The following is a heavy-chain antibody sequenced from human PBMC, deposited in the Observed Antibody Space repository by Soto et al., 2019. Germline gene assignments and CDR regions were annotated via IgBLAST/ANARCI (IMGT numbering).Heavy chain of an antibody. Sequence: EVQLLESGGGLVQPGGSLRLSCAASGFTFSSYAMSWVCQAPGKGLEWVSAISGSGGSTYYADSVKGRFTISRDNSKNTLYLQMNSLRAEDTAVYYCAKLRGLSGSYLDYWGQGTLVTVSS. D-gene: IGHD1-26*01. CDR1: GFTFSSYA. CDR3: AKLRGLSGSYLDY. V-gene: IGHV3-23*01. CDR2: ISGSGGST. J-gene: IGHJ4*02.